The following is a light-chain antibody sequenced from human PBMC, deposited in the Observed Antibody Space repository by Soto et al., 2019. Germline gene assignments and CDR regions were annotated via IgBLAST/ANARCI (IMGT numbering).Light chain of an antibody. CDR3: MQGTHWPPGT. CDR2: EAS. Sequence: DVQMTQSPATLSASVGDRVTITCRASQSISRWLTWYQQKPGKAPKLLIYEASSLESAVPSRFSGSGSGTDFTLKISRVEAEDVGVYYCMQGTHWPPGTFGQGTKVDI. J-gene: IGKJ1*01. V-gene: IGKV1-5*01. CDR1: QSISRW.